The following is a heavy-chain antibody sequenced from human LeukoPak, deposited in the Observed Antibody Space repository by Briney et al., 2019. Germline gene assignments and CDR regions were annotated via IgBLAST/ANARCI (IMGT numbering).Heavy chain of an antibody. V-gene: IGHV3-7*01. D-gene: IGHD3-16*01. CDR2: IKQDGSEK. CDR3: ARDLSVWGGGMDV. J-gene: IGHJ6*02. CDR1: GFTFSSYW. Sequence: PGGSLRLSCAASGFTFSSYWMSWVRQAPGKGLEWVADIKQDGSEKYYVDSVKGRFTISRDNAKNSLYLQMNSLRAEDTAVYYCARDLSVWGGGMDVWGQGTTVTVSS.